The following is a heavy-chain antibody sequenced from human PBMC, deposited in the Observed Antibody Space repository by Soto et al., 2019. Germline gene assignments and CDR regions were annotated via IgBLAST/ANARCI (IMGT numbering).Heavy chain of an antibody. CDR3: ASRPAADWFDP. Sequence: QVQLQESGPGLVKPSGTLSLTCAVSGGPISSDNWWSWVRQPPGKGLEWIGGIYHSGDTNYNPSLKSRVIISVDKSKNHFSLRLTSVTAADTAMYYCASRPAADWFDPWGQGTLVTVSS. V-gene: IGHV4-4*02. CDR2: IYHSGDT. D-gene: IGHD2-2*01. J-gene: IGHJ5*02. CDR1: GGPISSDNW.